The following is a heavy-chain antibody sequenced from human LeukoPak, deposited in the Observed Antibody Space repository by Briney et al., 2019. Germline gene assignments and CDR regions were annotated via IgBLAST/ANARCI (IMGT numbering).Heavy chain of an antibody. J-gene: IGHJ6*02. CDR1: GYTFTSYG. CDR2: ISANNGNT. D-gene: IGHD2-2*01. CDR3: ARGYCSSTSCPSYYYYGMDV. V-gene: IGHV1-18*01. Sequence: GASAKVPCNASGYTFTSYGISWVRQAPGQGLEWMGWISANNGNTNYAQKLHGRLTMTTDTSTSTAYMELRSLRSDDTAVYYCARGYCSSTSCPSYYYYGMDVWGQGTTVTVSS.